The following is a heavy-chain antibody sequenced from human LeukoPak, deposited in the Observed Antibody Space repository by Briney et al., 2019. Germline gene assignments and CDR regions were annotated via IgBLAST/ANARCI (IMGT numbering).Heavy chain of an antibody. J-gene: IGHJ4*02. D-gene: IGHD3-10*01. CDR3: AKDSPLYYGSGSYTY. Sequence: GGSLRLSCAESGFTFSSYGMRGVRQAPDKGLEWVAFIRYDGSNKYYADSVKGRFTISRDNSKNTLYLQMNSLRAEDTAVYYCAKDSPLYYGSGSYTYWGQGTLVTISS. CDR1: GFTFSSYG. CDR2: IRYDGSNK. V-gene: IGHV3-30*02.